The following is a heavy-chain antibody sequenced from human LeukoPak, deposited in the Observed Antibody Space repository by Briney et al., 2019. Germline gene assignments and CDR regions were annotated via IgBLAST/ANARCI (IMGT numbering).Heavy chain of an antibody. CDR3: SGDSYGPDYYDSSGYSY. Sequence: GGSLRLSCAASGCTFSSYAMSWVRQAPGKGLEWVSAISGSGGSTYYADSVKGRFTISRDNSKNTLYLQMNSLRAEDTAVYYCSGDSYGPDYYDSSGYSYWGQGTLVTVSS. CDR1: GCTFSSYA. V-gene: IGHV3-23*01. CDR2: ISGSGGST. D-gene: IGHD3-22*01. J-gene: IGHJ4*02.